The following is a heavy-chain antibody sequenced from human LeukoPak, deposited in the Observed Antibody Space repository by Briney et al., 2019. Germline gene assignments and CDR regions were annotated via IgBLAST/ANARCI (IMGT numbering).Heavy chain of an antibody. D-gene: IGHD2-15*01. CDR1: GFTFSNYA. CDR2: VSGSGGTT. Sequence: SGGSLRLSCAASGFTFSNYAMSWVRQAPGKGPEWVSAVSGSGGTTYYADSVKGRFTISRDNSKNTLYLQMNSLRAEDTAVFYCATLPTRSYCSGDNCYFDYWGRGTLVTVSS. V-gene: IGHV3-23*01. CDR3: ATLPTRSYCSGDNCYFDY. J-gene: IGHJ4*02.